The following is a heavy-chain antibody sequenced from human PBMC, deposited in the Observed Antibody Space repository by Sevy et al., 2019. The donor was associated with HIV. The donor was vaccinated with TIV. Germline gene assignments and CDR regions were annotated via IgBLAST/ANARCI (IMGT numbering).Heavy chain of an antibody. CDR1: GYTFTGYY. J-gene: IGHJ4*02. D-gene: IGHD3-9*01. Sequence: ASVKVSCKASGYTFTGYYMHWVRQAPGQGLEWMGWINPNSGGTNYAQKFQGRVTMTRDTSISTAYTELSRLRSDDTAVYYCARLVRYFDWLTFDYWGQGTLVTVSS. V-gene: IGHV1-2*02. CDR3: ARLVRYFDWLTFDY. CDR2: INPNSGGT.